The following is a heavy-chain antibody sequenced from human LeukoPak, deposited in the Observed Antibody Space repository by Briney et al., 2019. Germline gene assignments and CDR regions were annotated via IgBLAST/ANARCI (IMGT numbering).Heavy chain of an antibody. V-gene: IGHV4-39*02. J-gene: IGHJ1*01. CDR1: GGFISSSSYY. D-gene: IGHD3-22*01. Sequence: SETLSLTCTISGGFISSSSYYWGWIRQPPGKGLEWIGDIYYTGSTYYNASRKSRVSISIDTSNTHYPLKLSSVTAAATALYYCARRRYYDSTGYLDWGQGTLVTVSS. CDR2: IYYTGST. CDR3: ARRRYYDSTGYLD.